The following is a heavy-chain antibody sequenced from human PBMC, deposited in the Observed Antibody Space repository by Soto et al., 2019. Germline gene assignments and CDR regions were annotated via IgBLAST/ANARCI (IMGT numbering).Heavy chain of an antibody. J-gene: IGHJ2*01. V-gene: IGHV4-59*08. Sequence: QVQLQESGPGLVKPSETLSLTCTVSGGSISSYYWSWIRQPPGKGLEWIGYIYYSGSTNYNPSLKSRVTISVDTSKNQCSLKLSSVTAADTAVYYCARYCSSTSCYALWYFDLWGRGTLVTVSS. D-gene: IGHD2-2*01. CDR1: GGSISSYY. CDR2: IYYSGST. CDR3: ARYCSSTSCYALWYFDL.